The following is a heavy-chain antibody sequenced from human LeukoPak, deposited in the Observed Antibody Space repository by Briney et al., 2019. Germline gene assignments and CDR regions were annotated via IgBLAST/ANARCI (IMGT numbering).Heavy chain of an antibody. V-gene: IGHV4-39*01. D-gene: IGHD3-22*01. J-gene: IGHJ4*02. CDR3: ARRPLGRDYYDSSGYYFDY. CDR2: IYYSGST. Sequence: PSETLSLTCTVSGGSISSSSYYWGWIRQPPGKGLEWIGSIYYSGSTYYNPSLKSRVTISVDTSKNQFSLKLSSVTAADTAVYYCARRPLGRDYYDSSGYYFDYWGQGTLVTVSS. CDR1: GGSISSSSYY.